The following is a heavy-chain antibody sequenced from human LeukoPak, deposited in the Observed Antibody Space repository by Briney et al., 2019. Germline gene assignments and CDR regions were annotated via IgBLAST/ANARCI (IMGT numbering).Heavy chain of an antibody. CDR2: ISYDGSNK. D-gene: IGHD1-26*01. J-gene: IGHJ3*02. CDR3: ARDVVGGAFDI. Sequence: GRSLRLSCAASGSPFSSYAMHWVRQAPGKGLEWVAVISYDGSNKYYADSVKGRFTTSRDDSKNALYLQMNSLRAEDTAVYYCARDVVGGAFDIWGQGTMVTVSS. CDR1: GSPFSSYA. V-gene: IGHV3-30-3*01.